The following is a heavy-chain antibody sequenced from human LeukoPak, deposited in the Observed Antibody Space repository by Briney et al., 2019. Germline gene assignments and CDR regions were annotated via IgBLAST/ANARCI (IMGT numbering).Heavy chain of an antibody. D-gene: IGHD2-2*01. Sequence: GASVKVSCKASGYTFTSYGISWVRQAPGQGLEWMGWISAYNGNTNYAQKLQGRVTMTTDTSTSTAYMELRSLRSDDTAVYYCARDTCSSTSCLQRSNWFDPWGQGTLVTVSS. CDR1: GYTFTSYG. J-gene: IGHJ5*02. V-gene: IGHV1-18*04. CDR3: ARDTCSSTSCLQRSNWFDP. CDR2: ISAYNGNT.